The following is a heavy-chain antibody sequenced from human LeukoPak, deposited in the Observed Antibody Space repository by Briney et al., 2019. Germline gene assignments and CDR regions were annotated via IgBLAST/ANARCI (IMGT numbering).Heavy chain of an antibody. D-gene: IGHD1-14*01. CDR2: IKQDGSEK. CDR3: AREDAWNHVGTSDY. J-gene: IGHJ4*02. CDR1: GFTFSGYW. Sequence: GGSLRLSCAASGFTFSGYWMSWVRQAPGKGLEWVANIKQDGSEKYYVDSVKGRFTISRDNAKNSLYLQMNSLRAEDTAVYYCAREDAWNHVGTSDYWGQGTLATVSS. V-gene: IGHV3-7*01.